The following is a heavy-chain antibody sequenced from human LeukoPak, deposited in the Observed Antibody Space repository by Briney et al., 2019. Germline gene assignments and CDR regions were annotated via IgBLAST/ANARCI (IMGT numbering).Heavy chain of an antibody. CDR2: INPNSGGT. D-gene: IGHD3-22*01. V-gene: IGHV1-2*02. J-gene: IGHJ5*02. Sequence: ASVKVSCKASGYSFTGYYMHWVRQAPGQGLEWMGWINPNSGGTNYAQKFQGRVTMTRDTSISTAYMELSRLRSDDTAVYYCAREFIEGYYYDSSGYSVDPWGQGTLVTVSS. CDR3: AREFIEGYYYDSSGYSVDP. CDR1: GYSFTGYY.